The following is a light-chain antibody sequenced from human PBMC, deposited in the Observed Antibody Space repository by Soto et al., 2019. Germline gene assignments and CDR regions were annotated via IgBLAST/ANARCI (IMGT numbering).Light chain of an antibody. CDR2: GAS. J-gene: IGKJ1*01. CDR3: QHYNSYGT. V-gene: IGKV1-5*01. Sequence: ITPTPSTLAASIGGGVIIACRASQSISSWLAWYQQKPGKAPKLLIYGASTFQTGVPSRFSGSGSGTEFTLTISSLQPDDFPTYYCQHYNSYGTLGQGTKVDIK. CDR1: QSISSW.